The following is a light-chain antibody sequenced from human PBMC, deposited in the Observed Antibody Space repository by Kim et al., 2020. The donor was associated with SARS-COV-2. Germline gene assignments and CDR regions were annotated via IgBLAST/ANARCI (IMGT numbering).Light chain of an antibody. V-gene: IGKV3-20*01. J-gene: IGKJ2*01. CDR3: QQYGRSPGYT. Sequence: EIVLTQSPGTLSLSPGERATLSCRASQSVSSNYLAWYQQKVGQAPRLLIYAASSRATGIPDRFSGSGSQTDFTLTINGLEPEDFAGYYCQQYGRSPGYTFGQGTKLEIK. CDR2: AAS. CDR1: QSVSSNY.